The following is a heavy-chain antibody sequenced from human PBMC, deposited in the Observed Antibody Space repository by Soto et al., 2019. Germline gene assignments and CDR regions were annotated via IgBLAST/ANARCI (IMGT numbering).Heavy chain of an antibody. V-gene: IGHV1-69*13. D-gene: IGHD2-2*01. J-gene: IGHJ6*02. CDR2: IIPIFGTA. CDR1: GGTFSSYA. CDR3: AGLYCSSTSCYPQLGMDV. Sequence: SVKVSCKASGGTFSSYAISWVRQSPGQGLEWMGGIIPIFGTANYAQKFQGRVTITADESTSTAYMELSSLRSEDTAVYYCAGLYCSSTSCYPQLGMDVWGQGTTVTVSS.